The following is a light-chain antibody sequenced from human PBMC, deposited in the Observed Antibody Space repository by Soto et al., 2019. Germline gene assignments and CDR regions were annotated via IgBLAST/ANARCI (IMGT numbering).Light chain of an antibody. J-gene: IGKJ1*01. CDR3: QQYNHWPRT. Sequence: EIVMTQSPVTLSVSPGERTTLSCRASQSVSSNLAWYQQRPGQAPRLLIYDASTRATGIPSRFSGSGSGTEFTLTISSLXXXXXXXYYCQQYNHWPRTFGRGTKVEX. CDR1: QSVSSN. V-gene: IGKV3-15*01. CDR2: DAS.